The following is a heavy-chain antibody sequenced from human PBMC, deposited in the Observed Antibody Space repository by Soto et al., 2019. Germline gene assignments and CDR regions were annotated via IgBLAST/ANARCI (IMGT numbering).Heavy chain of an antibody. D-gene: IGHD3-9*01. CDR3: ARPPGYISDWYYFDL. V-gene: IGHV1-2*02. CDR1: GYSFIDYY. J-gene: IGHJ4*02. Sequence: QVQLVQSGAEVKKPGASVKVSCEASGYSFIDYYIHWGRQAPGQGFEWMGRISPKSAGTDYAKKFEDRVTLTWDTSLNTAYMELSSLKSDDTAVYYCARPPGYISDWYYFDLWGQGTRVTVSS. CDR2: ISPKSAGT.